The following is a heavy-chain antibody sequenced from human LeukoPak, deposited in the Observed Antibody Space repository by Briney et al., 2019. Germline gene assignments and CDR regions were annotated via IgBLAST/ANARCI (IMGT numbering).Heavy chain of an antibody. CDR2: IWYDGSNK. V-gene: IGHV3-33*01. Sequence: GRSLRLSCAASGFTFSGYGMHWVRQAPGKGLEWVAFIWYDGSNKYYADSVKGRFTISRDNAKNSLYLQMNSLRDEDTAVYYCARDLTTMVRGLPLDYWGQGTLVTVSS. CDR3: ARDLTTMVRGLPLDY. D-gene: IGHD3-10*01. CDR1: GFTFSGYG. J-gene: IGHJ4*02.